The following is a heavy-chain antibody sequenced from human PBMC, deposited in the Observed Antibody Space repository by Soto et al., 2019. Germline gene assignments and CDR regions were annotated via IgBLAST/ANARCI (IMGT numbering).Heavy chain of an antibody. D-gene: IGHD2-15*01. Sequence: QVQLVQSGAEVKKPGASVKVSCKASGYTFTSYGMHWVRQAPGQRLEWMGWINAGNGNTKYSQKFQGRVTIIRDTSATTTYMELSSLRSEDTAVYYCARDGSGGSCYFDYWGQGTLVTVSS. CDR2: INAGNGNT. CDR1: GYTFTSYG. V-gene: IGHV1-3*01. J-gene: IGHJ4*02. CDR3: ARDGSGGSCYFDY.